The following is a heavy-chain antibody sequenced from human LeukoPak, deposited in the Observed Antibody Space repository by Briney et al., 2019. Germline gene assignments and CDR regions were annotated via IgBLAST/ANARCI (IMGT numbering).Heavy chain of an antibody. CDR3: AKDQDRYGSGSWPFDY. V-gene: IGHV3-23*01. J-gene: IGHJ4*02. D-gene: IGHD3-10*01. CDR2: ISGSGGST. Sequence: GGSLRLSCAASGFTFSSYAMSWVRQAPGKGLEWVSAISGSGGSTYYADSVKGRFTISRGNSENTLYLQMNSLRAEDTAVYYCAKDQDRYGSGSWPFDYWGQGTLVTVSS. CDR1: GFTFSSYA.